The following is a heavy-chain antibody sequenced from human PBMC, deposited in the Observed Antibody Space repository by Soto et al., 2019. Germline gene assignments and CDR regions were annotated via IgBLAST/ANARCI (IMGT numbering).Heavy chain of an antibody. CDR2: ISYDGSNK. V-gene: IGHV3-30-3*01. D-gene: IGHD3-22*01. J-gene: IGHJ2*01. Sequence: QVQLVESGGGMVQPGRSLRLSCAASGFTFSSYAMHWVRQAPGKGLEWVAVISYDGSNKYYADSVKGRFTISRDNSKNTLYLQMNSLRAEDTAVYYCARDDYYDSSGYFDEGYFDLWGRGTLVTVSS. CDR1: GFTFSSYA. CDR3: ARDDYYDSSGYFDEGYFDL.